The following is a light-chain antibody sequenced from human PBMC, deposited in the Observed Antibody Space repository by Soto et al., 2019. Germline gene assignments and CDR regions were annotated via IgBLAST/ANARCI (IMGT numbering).Light chain of an antibody. CDR3: QQYKSYWT. J-gene: IGKJ2*01. V-gene: IGKV1-5*03. CDR2: EAS. CDR1: QSISNW. Sequence: DIQMTQSPATLSAFVGDSVTITCRASQSISNWLAWYQLKPGKAPKLLIHEASNLQSGVPSTFSGSGSGTDFTLTITSLQPEDFATYYCQQYKSYWTFGQGTRVELK.